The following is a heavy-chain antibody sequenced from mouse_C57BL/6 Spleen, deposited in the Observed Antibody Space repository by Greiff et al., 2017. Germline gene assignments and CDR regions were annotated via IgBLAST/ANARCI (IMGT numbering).Heavy chain of an antibody. V-gene: IGHV3-6*01. CDR2: ISYDGSN. CDR3: AREGDVTY. Sequence: EVKLMESGPGLVKPSQSLSLTCSVTGYSITSGYYWNWIRQFPGNKLEWMGYISYDGSNNYNPSLKNRISITRDTSKNQFFLKLNSVTTEDTATYYCAREGDVTYWGQGTLVTVSA. CDR1: GYSITSGYY. D-gene: IGHD3-3*01. J-gene: IGHJ3*01.